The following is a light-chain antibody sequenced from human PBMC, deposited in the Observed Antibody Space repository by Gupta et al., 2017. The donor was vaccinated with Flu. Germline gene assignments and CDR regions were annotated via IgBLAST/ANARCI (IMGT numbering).Light chain of an antibody. CDR1: QSVSSN. CDR2: GAS. V-gene: IGKV3-15*01. J-gene: IGKJ2*03. CDR3: QQYNNWPPDPS. Sequence: EIVMTQSPATLSVSPGERATLSCRASQSVSSNSAWYQQKPGQAPRLLIYGASTRATGIPARFSGSGSGTEFTLTISSLQSEDFAVYYCQQYNNWPPDPSFGQGTKLEIK.